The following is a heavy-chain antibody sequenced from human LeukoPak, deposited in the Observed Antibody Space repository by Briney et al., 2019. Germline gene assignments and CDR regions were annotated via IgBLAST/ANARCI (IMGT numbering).Heavy chain of an antibody. V-gene: IGHV3-21*01. Sequence: NLGGSLRLSCAASGFPFSSNSMNWARQAPGKGLECVSSISSSSSSIYFVDSVKGLFTISRGHAMNSLYLQMNSLRAEDTAVYYCARDEYSSSWYDDSHGYWGQGTLVTVSS. J-gene: IGHJ4*02. CDR2: ISSSSSSI. D-gene: IGHD6-13*01. CDR3: ARDEYSSSWYDDSHGY. CDR1: GFPFSSNS.